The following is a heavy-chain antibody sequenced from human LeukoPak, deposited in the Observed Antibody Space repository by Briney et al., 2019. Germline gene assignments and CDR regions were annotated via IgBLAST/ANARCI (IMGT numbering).Heavy chain of an antibody. CDR1: GFTFSSYA. CDR2: ISGSGGST. CDR3: ARVVLDYVWGSPYYFDY. J-gene: IGHJ4*02. Sequence: GGSLRLSCAASGFTFSSYAMSWVRQAPGKGLEWVSAISGSGGSTYYADSVKGRFTISRDNSKNTLYLQMNSLRAEDTAVYYCARVVLDYVWGSPYYFDYWGQGTLVTVSS. V-gene: IGHV3-23*01. D-gene: IGHD3-16*01.